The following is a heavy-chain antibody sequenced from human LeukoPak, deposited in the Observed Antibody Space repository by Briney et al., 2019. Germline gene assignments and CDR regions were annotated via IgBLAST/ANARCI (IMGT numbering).Heavy chain of an antibody. CDR1: GFSFNTNA. D-gene: IGHD1-14*01. Sequence: GGSLRLSCGASGFSFNTNAMSWVRQAPGKGLEWVSAISVSGGTYYADSVEGRFTISRDNSKNTLYLQMNGLRAEDTAVYYCAKRESGTRNLDSWGQGTLVTVSS. CDR3: AKRESGTRNLDS. J-gene: IGHJ4*02. V-gene: IGHV3-23*01. CDR2: ISVSGGT.